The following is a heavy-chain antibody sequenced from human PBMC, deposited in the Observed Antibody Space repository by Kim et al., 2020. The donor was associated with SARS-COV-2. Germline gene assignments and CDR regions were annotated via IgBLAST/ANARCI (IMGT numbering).Heavy chain of an antibody. Sequence: GGSLRLSCAASGFTFSSYAMHWVRQAPGKGLEWVAVISYDGSNKYYADSVKGRFTISRDNSKNTLYLQMNSLRAEDTAVYYCALDRTGIPHYFDYWGQGT. D-gene: IGHD3-10*01. CDR1: GFTFSSYA. V-gene: IGHV3-30-3*01. CDR2: ISYDGSNK. J-gene: IGHJ4*02. CDR3: ALDRTGIPHYFDY.